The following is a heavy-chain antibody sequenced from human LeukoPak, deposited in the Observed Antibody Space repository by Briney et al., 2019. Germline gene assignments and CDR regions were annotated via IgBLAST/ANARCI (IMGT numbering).Heavy chain of an antibody. D-gene: IGHD3-3*01. V-gene: IGHV4-59*01. Sequence: PSETLSLTCTVSGGSISSYYWSWIRQPPGKGLEWIGYIYYSGSTNYNPSLKSRVTISVDTSKNQFSLKLSSATAADTAVYYCAVTAYYDFWSGYPLFDIWGQGTMVTVSS. CDR1: GGSISSYY. CDR3: AVTAYYDFWSGYPLFDI. CDR2: IYYSGST. J-gene: IGHJ3*02.